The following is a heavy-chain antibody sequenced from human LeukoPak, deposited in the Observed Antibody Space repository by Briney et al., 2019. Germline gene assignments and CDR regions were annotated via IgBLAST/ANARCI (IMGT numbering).Heavy chain of an antibody. CDR3: ARISDTTRVTAAFDV. D-gene: IGHD1-1*01. V-gene: IGHV1-69*04. CDR2: IIPIGDIA. J-gene: IGHJ3*01. CDR1: GGTFSTYD. Sequence: SVKVSCKPSGGTFSTYDIHWVRQAPGQRLVWMGRIIPIGDIAEYAQNFQGRVTMTADKSTTTAYLEVRSLKSEDTALYYCARISDTTRVTAAFDVWGQGTMVTVS.